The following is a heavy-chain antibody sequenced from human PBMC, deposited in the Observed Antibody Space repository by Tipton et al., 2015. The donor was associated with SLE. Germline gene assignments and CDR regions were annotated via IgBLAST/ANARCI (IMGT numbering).Heavy chain of an antibody. CDR1: GGSLSIGYYY. V-gene: IGHV4-61*02. CDR2: VYASGST. CDR3: ARQDLGRAATLTFDI. D-gene: IGHD6-25*01. J-gene: IGHJ4*02. Sequence: TLSLTCSVPGGSLSIGYYYWSWIRQPAGKGLEWIGRVYASGSTHYNPSLNSRVIIAVDTSKNQFSLKLTSVTAADTAVYFCARQDLGRAATLTFDIWGLGTLVTVSS.